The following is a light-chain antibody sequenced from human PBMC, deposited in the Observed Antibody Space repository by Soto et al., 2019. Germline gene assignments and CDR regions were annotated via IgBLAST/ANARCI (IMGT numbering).Light chain of an antibody. CDR1: RSVAGN. CDR2: GVF. J-gene: IGKJ1*01. CDR3: QQYNDWPT. Sequence: ERVLTQAAAALAKKPGERVTLFGRASRSVAGNLAWYQQTPGQAPRLLIYGVFTRATGVPDRFSGTRSGTEFTLTISTLQSEDFGIYYCQQYNDWPTFGQGTKVDIK. V-gene: IGKV3-15*01.